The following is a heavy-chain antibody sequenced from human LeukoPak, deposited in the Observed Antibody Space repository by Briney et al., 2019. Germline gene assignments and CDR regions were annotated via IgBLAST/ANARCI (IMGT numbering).Heavy chain of an antibody. D-gene: IGHD3-22*01. J-gene: IGHJ4*02. CDR1: GLSFSSFA. CDR3: ARDLPISDSSGYYLDY. Sequence: GGSLRLSCAASGLSFSSFAMSWVRQGPARGLEWVSSIRGNGETFYADSVKGRLTLSSDSSRNTVYFQLNNLRAEDTAVYYCARDLPISDSSGYYLDYWGQGTVVTVSS. V-gene: IGHV3-23*01. CDR2: IRGNGET.